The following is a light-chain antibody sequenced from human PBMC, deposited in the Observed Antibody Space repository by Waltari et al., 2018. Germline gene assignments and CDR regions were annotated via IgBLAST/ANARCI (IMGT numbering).Light chain of an antibody. V-gene: IGKV1-39*01. CDR2: AAS. CDR3: QQSYSAPYT. J-gene: IGKJ2*01. CDR1: QSISNI. Sequence: DIQMTQSPSFLSASVGDRVTITCRASQSISNILNWYQQRPGEAPKLLIYAASSLQSGVPSRFSGSGSGTDFTLTISSLQLEDFTTYYCQQSYSAPYTFGQGTTLEIK.